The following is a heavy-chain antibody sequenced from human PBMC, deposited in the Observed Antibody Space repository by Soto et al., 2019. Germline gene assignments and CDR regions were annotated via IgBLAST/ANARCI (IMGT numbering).Heavy chain of an antibody. J-gene: IGHJ4*02. V-gene: IGHV1-69*13. D-gene: IGHD3-10*01. CDR2: IIPIFGTA. CDR3: AREGGPGGYFDY. CDR1: GGTLSSYA. Sequence: SVKVSCKASGGTLSSYAISWVRQAPGQGLEWMGGIIPIFGTANYAQKFQGRVTITADESTSTAYMELSSLRSEDTAVYYCAREGGPGGYFDYWGQGTLVTVSS.